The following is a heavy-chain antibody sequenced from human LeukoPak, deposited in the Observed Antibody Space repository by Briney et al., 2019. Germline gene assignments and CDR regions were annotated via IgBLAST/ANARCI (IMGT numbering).Heavy chain of an antibody. D-gene: IGHD6-19*01. V-gene: IGHV4-61*01. CDR2: IYNCVNT. CDR1: GASVSSASY. Sequence: PSETLSLTCTVSGASVSSASYWTWIRQPPGKGVEWIAHIYNCVNTNYNPSLKSRVTISVDTSKNQFSLNLSSVTAADTAVYYCARHFPHSRSGWPPLHFDLWGRGTLVTVSS. CDR3: ARHFPHSRSGWPPLHFDL. J-gene: IGHJ2*01.